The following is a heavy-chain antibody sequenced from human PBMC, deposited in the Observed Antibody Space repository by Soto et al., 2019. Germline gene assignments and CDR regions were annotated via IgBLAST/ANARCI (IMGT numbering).Heavy chain of an antibody. Sequence: ASVKVSCKASGGTFSSYAISWVRQAPGQGLEWMGGIIPIFGTANYAQKFQGRVTITADKSTSTAYMELSSLRSEDTAVYYCAREKNYYDSSGYWFDPWGKGTLVTVSS. D-gene: IGHD3-22*01. J-gene: IGHJ5*02. CDR3: AREKNYYDSSGYWFDP. CDR1: GGTFSSYA. V-gene: IGHV1-69*06. CDR2: IIPIFGTA.